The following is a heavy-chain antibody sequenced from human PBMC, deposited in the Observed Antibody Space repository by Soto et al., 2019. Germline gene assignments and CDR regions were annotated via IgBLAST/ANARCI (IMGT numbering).Heavy chain of an antibody. CDR1: GCIFSAYT. CDR3: VRSSTIVATIKRPKYCDF. Sequence: GALRVACEASGCIFSAYTMNRVRQAPGKGLEWVSSISGSSRYIYYADSMKGRFTISRDNAKNSLFLQMASLRADDTAVYYCVRSSTIVATIKRPKYCDFWGQGSLVTVSS. D-gene: IGHD5-12*01. J-gene: IGHJ4*02. CDR2: ISGSSRYI. V-gene: IGHV3-21*06.